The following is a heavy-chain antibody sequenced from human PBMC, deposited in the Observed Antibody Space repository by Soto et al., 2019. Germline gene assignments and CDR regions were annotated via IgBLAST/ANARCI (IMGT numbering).Heavy chain of an antibody. CDR2: IIPIFGTA. D-gene: IGHD3-22*01. V-gene: IGHV1-69*13. CDR1: GGTLSSYA. Sequence: SVKVSCKASGGTLSSYAISWVRQAPGQGPEWMGGIIPIFGTANYAQKFQGRVTITADESTSTAYMELSSLRSEDTAVYYCAGVPDSSGYYYYYYGMDVWGQGTTVTVSS. CDR3: AGVPDSSGYYYYYYGMDV. J-gene: IGHJ6*02.